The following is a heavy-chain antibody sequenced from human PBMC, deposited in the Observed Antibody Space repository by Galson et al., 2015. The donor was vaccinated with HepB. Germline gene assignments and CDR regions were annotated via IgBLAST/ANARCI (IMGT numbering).Heavy chain of an antibody. CDR2: ISSYSSTS. D-gene: IGHD2-8*02. V-gene: IGHV3-48*02. CDR1: GFTLSDYN. J-gene: IGHJ4*02. CDR3: VRNTFNVWSLDY. Sequence: SLRLSCAASGFTLSDYNMNWVRQAPGKGLEWVSYISSYSSTSYYADSVKGRFTISRDNAKNSLYLQMNSLRDEDTAVYYCVRNTFNVWSLDYWGQGALVTVSS.